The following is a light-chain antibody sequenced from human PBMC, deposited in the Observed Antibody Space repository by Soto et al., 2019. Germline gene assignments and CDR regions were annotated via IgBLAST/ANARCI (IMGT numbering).Light chain of an antibody. J-gene: IGLJ1*01. CDR3: SSYTYSSTPYV. Sequence: QSALTQPASVSGSPGQSITISCTGTSSDVGYYNYVSWYQHHPGKAPKLMIYEVSNRPSGVSNRFSGSKSGNTASLPISGLQAEDEADYYCSSYTYSSTPYVFGTGTKVTVL. V-gene: IGLV2-14*01. CDR2: EVS. CDR1: SSDVGYYNY.